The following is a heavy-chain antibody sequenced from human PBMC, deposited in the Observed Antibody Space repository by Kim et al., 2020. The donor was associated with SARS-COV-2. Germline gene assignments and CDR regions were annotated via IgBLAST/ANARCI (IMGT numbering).Heavy chain of an antibody. Sequence: KFQGRVTITRDTSASTAYMELSSLRSEDTAVYYCARVGKGSGVIRSEGAFDIWGQGTMVTVSS. CDR3: ARVGKGSGVIRSEGAFDI. V-gene: IGHV1-3*01. J-gene: IGHJ3*02. D-gene: IGHD2-15*01.